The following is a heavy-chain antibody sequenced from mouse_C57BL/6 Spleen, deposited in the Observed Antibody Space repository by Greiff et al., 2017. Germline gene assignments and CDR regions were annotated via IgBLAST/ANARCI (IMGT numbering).Heavy chain of an antibody. CDR1: GYAFSSSW. CDR3: ARSGYYGSSYDWYFEV. V-gene: IGHV1-82*01. J-gene: IGHJ1*03. Sequence: QVQLQQSGPELVKPGASVKISCKASGYAFSSSWMNWVKQRPGKGLEWIGRIYPGDGDTNYNGKFKGKATLTADKSSSTAYMQLSSLTSEDSAVYFCARSGYYGSSYDWYFEVWGTGTTVTVSS. CDR2: IYPGDGDT. D-gene: IGHD1-1*01.